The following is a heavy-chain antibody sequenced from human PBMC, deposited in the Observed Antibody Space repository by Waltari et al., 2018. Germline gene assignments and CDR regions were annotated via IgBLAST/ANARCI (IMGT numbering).Heavy chain of an antibody. V-gene: IGHV3-48*04. D-gene: IGHD5-12*01. CDR2: ISSSNDTT. Sequence: EVQLVESGGGLVQPGGSLRLSCAASGFTFSNYSMNWVRQAPGKGLEWVSYISSSNDTTYYADAVKGRFTISRDNAKNSLYLQMNSLRAEDTAVYYCAPMGGVATPEYPYYFDYWGQGTLVTVSS. CDR1: GFTFSNYS. CDR3: APMGGVATPEYPYYFDY. J-gene: IGHJ4*02.